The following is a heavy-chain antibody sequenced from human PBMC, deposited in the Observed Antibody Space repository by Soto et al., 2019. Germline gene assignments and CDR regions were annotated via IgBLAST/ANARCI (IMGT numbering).Heavy chain of an antibody. CDR2: IYYSGST. V-gene: IGHV4-39*01. CDR3: ASLHYYDSSGYSLVYYYYGMDV. J-gene: IGHJ6*02. D-gene: IGHD3-22*01. CDR1: GGSISSSSYY. Sequence: PSETLSLTCTVSGGSISSSSYYWGWIRQPPGKGLEWIGSIYYSGSTYYNPSLKSRVTISVDTSKNQFSLKLSSVTAADTAVYYCASLHYYDSSGYSLVYYYYGMDVWGQGTRVTVSS.